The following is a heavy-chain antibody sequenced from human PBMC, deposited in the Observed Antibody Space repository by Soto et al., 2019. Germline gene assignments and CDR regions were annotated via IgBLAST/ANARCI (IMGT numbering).Heavy chain of an antibody. V-gene: IGHV4-39*01. CDR1: GGSISSSSYY. D-gene: IGHD3-3*01. J-gene: IGHJ5*02. CDR2: IYYSGST. Sequence: SETLSLTCTVSGGSISSSSYYWGWIRQPPGKGLEWIGSIYYSGSTYYNPSLKSRVTISVDTSKNQFSLKLSSVTAADTAVYYCARQGQSYDFSWAPTWFDPWGQGTLVTVSS. CDR3: ARQGQSYDFSWAPTWFDP.